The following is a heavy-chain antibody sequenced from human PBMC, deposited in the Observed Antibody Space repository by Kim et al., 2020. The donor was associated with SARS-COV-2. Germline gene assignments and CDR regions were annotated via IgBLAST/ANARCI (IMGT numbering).Heavy chain of an antibody. CDR1: GGSFSGYY. D-gene: IGHD1-20*01. CDR2: INHSGST. J-gene: IGHJ6*02. Sequence: SETLSLTCAVYGGSFSGYYWSWIRQPPGKGLEWIGEINHSGSTNYNPSLKSRVTISVDTSKNQFSLKLSSVTAADTAVYYCARYGRITGFDVWGQGTTVTVSS. CDR3: ARYGRITGFDV. V-gene: IGHV4-34*01.